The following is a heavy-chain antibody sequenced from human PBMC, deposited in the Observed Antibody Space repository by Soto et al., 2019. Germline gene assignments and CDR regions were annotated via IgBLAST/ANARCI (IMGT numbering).Heavy chain of an antibody. J-gene: IGHJ6*03. D-gene: IGHD2-2*01. V-gene: IGHV4-31*03. CDR2: IYYSGST. CDR3: ARGAKGYCSSTSCYFAYYYYYMDV. CDR1: GGSISSGGYY. Sequence: QVQLQESGPGLVKPSQTLSLTCTVSGGSISSGGYYWSWIRQHPGKGLEWIGYIYYSGSTYYNPTLKSRVTISVDTSKIQFSLKLSSVTAADTAVYYCARGAKGYCSSTSCYFAYYYYYMDVWGKGTTVTVSS.